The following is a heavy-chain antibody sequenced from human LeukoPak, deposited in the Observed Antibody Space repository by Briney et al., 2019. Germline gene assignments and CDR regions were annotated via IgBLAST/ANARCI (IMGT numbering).Heavy chain of an antibody. D-gene: IGHD1-14*01. Sequence: ASETLSLTCTVSGGSISSYYWSWIRQPPGKGLEWIGYIYYSGRTNYNPSLKSRVTISVDTSKNQFSLKLSSVTAADTAVYYCARAGARNYYYYYYYMDVWGKGTTVTVSS. J-gene: IGHJ6*03. V-gene: IGHV4-59*01. CDR3: ARAGARNYYYYYYYMDV. CDR1: GGSISSYY. CDR2: IYYSGRT.